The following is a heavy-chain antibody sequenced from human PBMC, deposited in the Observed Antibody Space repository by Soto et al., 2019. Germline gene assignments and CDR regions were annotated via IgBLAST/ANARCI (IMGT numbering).Heavy chain of an antibody. Sequence: QVQLVQSGAEVKKPGSSVKVSCKAPGGTFSSYAISWVRQAPGQGLEWMGGIIPIFGTANYAQKFQGRVTITADESTSTAYMELSSLRSEDTAVYYCARTSGYYYDSSGYRDAFDIWGQGTMVTVSS. CDR2: IIPIFGTA. CDR1: GGTFSSYA. J-gene: IGHJ3*02. V-gene: IGHV1-69*01. D-gene: IGHD3-22*01. CDR3: ARTSGYYYDSSGYRDAFDI.